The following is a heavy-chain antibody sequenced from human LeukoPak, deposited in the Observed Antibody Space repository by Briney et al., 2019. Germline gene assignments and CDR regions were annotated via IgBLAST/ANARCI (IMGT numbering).Heavy chain of an antibody. CDR2: ISGSASTI. J-gene: IGHJ4*02. D-gene: IGHD3-22*01. V-gene: IGHV3-11*01. Sequence: GGSLRLSCAASGFTFSDYYMSWIRQAPWKGLEWVSYISGSASTIYYADSVKGRFTISRDNAKKSLYLQMNTLRAEDTAVYYCARAPPYDSSGLLDYWGQGTLVTVSS. CDR1: GFTFSDYY. CDR3: ARAPPYDSSGLLDY.